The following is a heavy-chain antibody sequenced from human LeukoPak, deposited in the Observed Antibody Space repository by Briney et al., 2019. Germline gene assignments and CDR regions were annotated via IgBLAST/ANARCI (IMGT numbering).Heavy chain of an antibody. CDR2: IIPIFGTA. CDR1: GGTFRSYV. V-gene: IGHV1-69*13. Sequence: PVKVSCKASGGTFRSYVISWVRQAPGQGLEWMGGIIPIFGTANYTQKFQGRVTITADESTSTAYMELSSLRSADTAVYYCASTTPPPIAAPGTRGLGYYGMDVWGQGTTVTVSS. D-gene: IGHD6-13*01. CDR3: ASTTPPPIAAPGTRGLGYYGMDV. J-gene: IGHJ6*02.